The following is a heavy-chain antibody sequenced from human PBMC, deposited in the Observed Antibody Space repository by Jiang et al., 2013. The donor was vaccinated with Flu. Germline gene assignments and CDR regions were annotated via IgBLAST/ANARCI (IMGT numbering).Heavy chain of an antibody. CDR1: A. CDR2: IDTNAGNAGNP. D-gene: IGHD5-18*01. Sequence: AMNWVRRAPGQGLEWMGWIDTNAGNAGNPTYAPGFTGRFVFSLDTSDSTAYLQISSLKAEDTAVYYCARISGYSYDLYYYYYGLDVWGQGTTVTVSS. CDR3: ARISGYSYDLYYYYYGLDV. V-gene: IGHV7-4-1*02. J-gene: IGHJ6*02.